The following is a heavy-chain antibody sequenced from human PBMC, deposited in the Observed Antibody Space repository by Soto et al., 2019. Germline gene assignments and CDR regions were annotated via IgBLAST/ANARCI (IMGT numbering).Heavy chain of an antibody. V-gene: IGHV3-30-3*01. J-gene: IGHJ6*02. CDR1: GFTLSDFA. Sequence: QVQLVQSGGGVVQPGRSLRLSCAASGFTLSDFAMHWVRQAPGKGLEWVALISNDGGIXXXXXXVRGRFTISRDNSKXXXXXXXXXXXXXXXXXXXXARAVPGMDVWGQGTTVTVSS. CDR2: ISNDGGIX. CDR3: ARAVPGMDV.